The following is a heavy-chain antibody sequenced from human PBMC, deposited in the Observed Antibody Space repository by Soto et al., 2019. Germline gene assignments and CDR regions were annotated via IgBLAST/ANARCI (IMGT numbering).Heavy chain of an antibody. Sequence: SVKVSCKASGGTFSSYAISWVRQAPGQGLEWMGGIIPIFGTANYAQKFQGRVTITADESTSTAYMELSSLRSEDTAVYYCARDLEPTQSSLYYYGMDVWGQGTTVTVSS. CDR3: ARDLEPTQSSLYYYGMDV. CDR1: GGTFSSYA. D-gene: IGHD1-1*01. CDR2: IIPIFGTA. V-gene: IGHV1-69*13. J-gene: IGHJ6*02.